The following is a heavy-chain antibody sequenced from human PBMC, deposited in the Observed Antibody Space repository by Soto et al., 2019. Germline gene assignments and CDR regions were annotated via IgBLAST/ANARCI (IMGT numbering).Heavy chain of an antibody. CDR3: ARVTPRTIFGVVTQCYFDY. V-gene: IGHV1-3*01. CDR1: GYTFTSYS. J-gene: IGHJ4*02. D-gene: IGHD3-3*01. Sequence: ASVKVSCKASGYTFTSYSMHWVRQAPGQRLEWMGWINAGNGNTRYSQKFQGRVTITRDTSASTAYMELSSLRSEDTAVFYCARVTPRTIFGVVTQCYFDYWGQGTLVTVSS. CDR2: INAGNGNT.